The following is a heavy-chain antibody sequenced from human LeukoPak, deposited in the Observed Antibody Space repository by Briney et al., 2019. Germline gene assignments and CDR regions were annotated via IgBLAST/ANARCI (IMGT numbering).Heavy chain of an antibody. D-gene: IGHD3-10*01. V-gene: IGHV3-48*04. J-gene: IGHJ2*01. CDR2: ISSSSSTI. CDR3: ARDYRVTMVRAWYFDL. CDR1: GFTFSSYG. Sequence: GGSLRLSCAASGFTFSSYGMNWVRQAPGKGLEWVSYISSSSSTIYYAGSVKGRFTISRDNAKNSLYLQMNSLRAEDTAVYYCARDYRVTMVRAWYFDLWGRGTLVTVSS.